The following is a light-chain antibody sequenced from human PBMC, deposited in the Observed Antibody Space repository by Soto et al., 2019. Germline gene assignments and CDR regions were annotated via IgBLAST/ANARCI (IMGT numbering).Light chain of an antibody. CDR2: GAS. CDR1: QSVSVRF. Sequence: EIVLTQSPGTLSLSPGERATLSCRASQSVSVRFLAWYQQKPGQAPRLLMYGASSRATGIPARFSGSGSGTDFTLTIRRLEPEDFAVYYCQQYGSSPYTFGLGTKLEIK. CDR3: QQYGSSPYT. J-gene: IGKJ2*01. V-gene: IGKV3-20*01.